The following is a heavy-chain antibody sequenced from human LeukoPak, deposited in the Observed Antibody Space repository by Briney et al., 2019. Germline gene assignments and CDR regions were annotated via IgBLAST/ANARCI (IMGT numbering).Heavy chain of an antibody. Sequence: SETLSLTCTVSGGSLSHSSSYYWAWIRQPPGKGLEWIGNVYYSGNTYYNPSFKSRVTISVDTSKNQFSLNLTSVTAADTAVCYCARRSGTFRGYSFDIWGQGTVVIVS. J-gene: IGHJ3*02. D-gene: IGHD1-26*01. CDR2: VYYSGNT. CDR3: ARRSGTFRGYSFDI. CDR1: GGSLSHSSSYY. V-gene: IGHV4-39*01.